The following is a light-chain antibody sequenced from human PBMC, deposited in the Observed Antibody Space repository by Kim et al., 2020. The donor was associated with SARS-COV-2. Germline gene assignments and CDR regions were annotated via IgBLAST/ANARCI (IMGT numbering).Light chain of an antibody. CDR2: GAS. J-gene: IGKJ5*01. V-gene: IGKV1-17*01. Sequence: ASVGDRVTISCRASQDIRNDLGWYQQSPGRAPTRLIYGASSLQSGVPSRFSGTGSGTEFTLTISSLQAEDLATYFCLQHNAYPITFGQGTRLEIK. CDR1: QDIRND. CDR3: LQHNAYPIT.